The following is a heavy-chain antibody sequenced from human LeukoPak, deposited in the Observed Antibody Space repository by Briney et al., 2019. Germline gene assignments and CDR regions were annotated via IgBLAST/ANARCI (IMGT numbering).Heavy chain of an antibody. J-gene: IGHJ1*01. CDR2: ISWNSGTK. D-gene: IGHD1-14*01. Sequence: GGSLRLSCAASGFSFENFAMHWVRQAPGKGLEWVSVISWNSGTKDYADSVKGRFTISRDNAKNSLYLQMNSLRAEDTAFYYCAKGSATGAAESFQYWGQGTLVTVSS. CDR3: AKGSATGAAESFQY. CDR1: GFSFENFA. V-gene: IGHV3-9*01.